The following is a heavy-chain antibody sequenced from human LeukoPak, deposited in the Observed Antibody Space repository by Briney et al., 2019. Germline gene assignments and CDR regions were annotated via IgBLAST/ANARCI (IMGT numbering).Heavy chain of an antibody. CDR2: IYSGGST. V-gene: IGHV3-53*01. Sequence: GWSLTLSCAASGFTVSNNYMRWVRQAPGKGLEGVSLIYSGGSTYYADSVKGRFTISRDNSKNTLYLQMSSLRAEGTAVYYCAKLGGTSVIVVVPDYWGQGTLVTVSS. J-gene: IGHJ4*02. CDR1: GFTVSNNY. CDR3: AKLGGTSVIVVVPDY. D-gene: IGHD3-22*01.